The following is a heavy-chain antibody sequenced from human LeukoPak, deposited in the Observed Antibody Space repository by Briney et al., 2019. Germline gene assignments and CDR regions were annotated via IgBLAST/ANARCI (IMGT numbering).Heavy chain of an antibody. CDR3: ARADDNVVVVAACDY. CDR1: GFTFSSYA. D-gene: IGHD2-15*01. V-gene: IGHV3-30*04. CDR2: ISYDGSNK. Sequence: PGGSLRLSCAASGFTFSSYAMHWVRQAPGKGLEWVAVISYDGSNKYYADSVKGRFTISRDNSKNTLYLQMNSLRAEDTAVYYCARADDNVVVVAACDYWGQGTLVTVSS. J-gene: IGHJ4*02.